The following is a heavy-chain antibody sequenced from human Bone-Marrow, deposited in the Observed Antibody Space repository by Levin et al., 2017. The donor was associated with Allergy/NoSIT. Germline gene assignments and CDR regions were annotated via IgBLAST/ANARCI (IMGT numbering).Heavy chain of an antibody. Sequence: ASVKVSCKASGYTFTGYYMHWVRQAPGQGLEWMGRINPNSGGTNYAQKFQGRVTMTRDTSISTAYMELSRLRSDDTAVYYCARVRYCSSTSFRSYYYYMDVWGKGTTVTVSS. D-gene: IGHD2-2*01. J-gene: IGHJ6*03. CDR2: INPNSGGT. CDR1: GYTFTGYY. V-gene: IGHV1-2*06. CDR3: ARVRYCSSTSFRSYYYYMDV.